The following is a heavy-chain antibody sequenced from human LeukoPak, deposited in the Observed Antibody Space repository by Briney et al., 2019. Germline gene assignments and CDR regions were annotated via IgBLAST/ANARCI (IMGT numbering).Heavy chain of an antibody. CDR2: ISSSGSTI. CDR3: ASTQRYYDILTGYPSGGWFDP. Sequence: PGGSLRLSCAASGFTFSDYYLSWIRQAPGKGLEWVSYISSSGSTIYYADSVKGRFTISRDNAKNSLYLQMSSLRAEDTAVYYCASTQRYYDILTGYPSGGWFDPWGQGTLVTVSS. D-gene: IGHD3-9*01. J-gene: IGHJ5*02. CDR1: GFTFSDYY. V-gene: IGHV3-11*01.